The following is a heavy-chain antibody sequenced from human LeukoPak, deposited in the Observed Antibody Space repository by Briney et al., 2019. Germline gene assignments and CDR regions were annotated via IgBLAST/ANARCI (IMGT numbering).Heavy chain of an antibody. D-gene: IGHD6-13*01. V-gene: IGHV3-30-3*01. CDR2: ISYDGSNK. CDR3: ASSYSSSWSTPHQTDY. CDR1: GFTFSSYA. Sequence: HPGRSLRLSCAASGFTFSSYAMHWVRQGPGKGLEWVAVISYDGSNKYYADSVKGRFTISRDNSKNTLYLQMNSLRAEDTAVYYCASSYSSSWSTPHQTDYWGQGTLVTVSS. J-gene: IGHJ4*02.